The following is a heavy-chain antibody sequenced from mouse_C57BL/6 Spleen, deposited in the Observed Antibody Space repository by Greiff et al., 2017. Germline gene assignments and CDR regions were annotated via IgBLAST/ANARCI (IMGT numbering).Heavy chain of an antibody. CDR3: ATLYYFDY. V-gene: IGHV6-3*01. J-gene: IGHJ2*01. CDR1: GFTFSNYW. D-gene: IGHD6-1*01. CDR2: IRLKSDNYAT. Sequence: EVKLMESGGGLVQPGGSMKLSCVASGFTFSNYWMNWVRQSPEKGLEWVAQIRLKSDNYATHYAESVKGRFSISRDDSKSSVYLQKNNLRAEDTGIYYCATLYYFDYWGQGTTLTVSS.